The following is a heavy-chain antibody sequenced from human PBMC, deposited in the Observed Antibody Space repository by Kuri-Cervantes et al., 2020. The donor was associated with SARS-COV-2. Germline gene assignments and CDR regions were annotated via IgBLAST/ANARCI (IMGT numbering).Heavy chain of an antibody. CDR2: ISSSSSYI. Sequence: GGSLRLSCAASGFTFSSYSMNWVRQAPGKGLEWVSSISSSSSYIYYADSVKGRFTISRDNSKNTLYLQMNSLRAEDTAVYYCARDVSGPSRDGYNQLWGGYWGQGTLVTVSS. D-gene: IGHD5-24*01. CDR1: GFTFSSYS. V-gene: IGHV3-21*01. CDR3: ARDVSGPSRDGYNQLWGGY. J-gene: IGHJ4*02.